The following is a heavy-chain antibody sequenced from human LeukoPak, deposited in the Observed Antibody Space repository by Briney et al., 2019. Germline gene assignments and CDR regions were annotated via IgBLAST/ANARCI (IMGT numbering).Heavy chain of an antibody. J-gene: IGHJ4*02. V-gene: IGHV4-59*08. D-gene: IGHD3-10*01. CDR1: GGSISSYY. Sequence: SETLSLTCTVSGGSISSYYWSWIRQPPGKGLEWIGYIYYSGSTNYNPSLKSRVTISEDTSKNQFSLKLSSVTAADTAVYYCARGLENYYGSGSYIDYWGQGTLVTVSS. CDR2: IYYSGST. CDR3: ARGLENYYGSGSYIDY.